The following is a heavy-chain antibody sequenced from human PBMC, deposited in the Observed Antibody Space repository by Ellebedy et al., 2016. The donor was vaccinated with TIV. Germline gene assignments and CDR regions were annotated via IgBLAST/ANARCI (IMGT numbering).Heavy chain of an antibody. CDR3: ASWYYGSGSP. V-gene: IGHV3-74*01. CDR1: GFTFSTYW. Sequence: GESLKISCVASGFTFSTYWMHWVRQVPGKGLVWVSRIKGDGSSPSDADSVKGRFIISRDNAKNTLYLQLNSLRVEETAVYYCASWYYGSGSPWGQGTLVTVSS. D-gene: IGHD3-10*01. J-gene: IGHJ5*02. CDR2: IKGDGSSP.